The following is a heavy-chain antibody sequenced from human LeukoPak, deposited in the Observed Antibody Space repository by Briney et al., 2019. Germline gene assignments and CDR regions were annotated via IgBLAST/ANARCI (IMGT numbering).Heavy chain of an antibody. CDR1: GYTFTGYY. CDR2: INPNSGDT. D-gene: IGHD4-23*01. CDR3: ASFAGYGGNSLDF. J-gene: IGHJ4*02. Sequence: ASVKVSCKASGYTFTGYYMHRVRQAPGQGLEWMGRINPNSGDTNYAQKFQGRVTMTRDTSISTAYMELSSLRSDDTAVYYCASFAGYGGNSLDFWGQGTLVTVSS. V-gene: IGHV1-2*06.